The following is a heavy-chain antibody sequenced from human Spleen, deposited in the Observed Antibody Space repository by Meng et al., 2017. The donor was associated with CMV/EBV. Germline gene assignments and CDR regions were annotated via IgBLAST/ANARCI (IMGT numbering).Heavy chain of an antibody. V-gene: IGHV1-8*01. J-gene: IGHJ4*02. CDR3: TRGIFRAATRGIDY. D-gene: IGHD3-3*01. CDR1: GYTFTNYD. Sequence: ASVKVSCKASGYTFTNYDINWVRQATGQGLEWIGWVNPKSGNTGYAQRLLGRVTMTWNTSTSTAYMDLRSLTSEDTAVYFCTRGIFRAATRGIDYWGQGTLVTVSS. CDR2: VNPKSGNT.